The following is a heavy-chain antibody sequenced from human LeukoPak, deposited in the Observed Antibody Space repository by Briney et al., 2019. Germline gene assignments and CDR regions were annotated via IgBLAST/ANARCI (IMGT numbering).Heavy chain of an antibody. J-gene: IGHJ4*02. CDR2: INPNSGGT. CDR3: AIPYSSSWSPFDY. CDR1: GYTFTGYY. V-gene: IGHV1-2*06. D-gene: IGHD6-13*01. Sequence: ASVKVSCKASGYTFTGYYMHWVRQAPGRGLEWMGRINPNSGGTNYAQKFQGRVTMTRDTSISTAYMELSRLRSDDTAVYYCAIPYSSSWSPFDYWGQGTLVTVSS.